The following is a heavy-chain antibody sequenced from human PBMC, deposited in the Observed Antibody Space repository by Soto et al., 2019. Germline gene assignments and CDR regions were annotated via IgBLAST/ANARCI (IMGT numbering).Heavy chain of an antibody. J-gene: IGHJ6*02. CDR2: ISFNSGII. CDR1: GFTFYYYS. CDR3: AKDRRLYDFWSGNCYYGMHX. V-gene: IGHV3-9*01. Sequence: LFLSFAATGFTFYYYSMHCVRQASGKGLEWGSGISFNSGIIGYAESVKGRFTISRDNAKNSLYLQMKSLRAEDTALYYCAKDRRLYDFWSGNCYYGMHXWRQATTVTVS. D-gene: IGHD3-3*01.